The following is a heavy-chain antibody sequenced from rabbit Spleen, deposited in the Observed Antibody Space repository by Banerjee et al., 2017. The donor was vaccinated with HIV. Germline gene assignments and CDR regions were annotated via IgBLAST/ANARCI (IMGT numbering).Heavy chain of an antibody. Sequence: QQQLEESGGGLVKPGGTLTLTCKASGIDFSSYYYMCWVRRAPGKGLELSACIDTGSSGFSYFASWAKGRFTISKTSSTTVTLQMTSLTAADTATYFCARDTGSSFSSYGMDLWGPGTLVTVS. CDR2: IDTGSSGFS. J-gene: IGHJ6*01. D-gene: IGHD8-1*01. CDR3: ARDTGSSFSSYGMDL. CDR1: GIDFSSYYY. V-gene: IGHV1S45*01.